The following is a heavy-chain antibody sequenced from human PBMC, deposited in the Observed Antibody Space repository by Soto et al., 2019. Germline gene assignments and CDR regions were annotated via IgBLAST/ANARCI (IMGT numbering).Heavy chain of an antibody. CDR1: GGSISSGGYY. CDR3: ASAGRGVRFLGDYYYGMDV. D-gene: IGHD3-3*01. CDR2: IYYSGST. V-gene: IGHV4-31*03. Sequence: PSETLSLTCTVSGGSISSGGYYWSWIRQHPGKGLEWIGYIYYSGSTYYNPSLKSRVTISVDTSNNPFSLKLSSVTAADTAVYYCASAGRGVRFLGDYYYGMDVWGQGTTVTVSS. J-gene: IGHJ6*02.